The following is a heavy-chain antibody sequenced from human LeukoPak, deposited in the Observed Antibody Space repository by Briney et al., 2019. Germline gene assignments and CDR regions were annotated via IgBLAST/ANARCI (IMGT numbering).Heavy chain of an antibody. CDR2: IYHSGST. Sequence: SETLSLTCTVSGYSISSGYYWGWIRQPPGKGLEWIGSIYHSGSTYYNPSLKSRVTISVDTSKNQFSLKLSSVTAADTAVYYCARMGAIAGASANADYWGQGTLVTVSS. CDR1: GYSISSGYY. J-gene: IGHJ4*02. CDR3: ARMGAIAGASANADY. V-gene: IGHV4-38-2*02. D-gene: IGHD4/OR15-4a*01.